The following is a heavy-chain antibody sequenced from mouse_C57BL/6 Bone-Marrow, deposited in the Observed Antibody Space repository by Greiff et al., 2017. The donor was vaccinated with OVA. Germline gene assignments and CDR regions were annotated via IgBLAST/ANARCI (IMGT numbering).Heavy chain of an antibody. CDR1: GYTFTSYW. D-gene: IGHD2-4*01. CDR2: IYPGSGST. CDR3: ARRGIYDYDVPFAY. Sequence: QVQLKQPGAELVKPGASVKMSCKASGYTFTSYWITWVKQRPGQGLEWIGDIYPGSGSTNYNEKFKSKATLTVDTSSSTAYMQLSSLTSEDSAVYYCARRGIYDYDVPFAYWGQGTLVTVSA. J-gene: IGHJ3*01. V-gene: IGHV1-55*01.